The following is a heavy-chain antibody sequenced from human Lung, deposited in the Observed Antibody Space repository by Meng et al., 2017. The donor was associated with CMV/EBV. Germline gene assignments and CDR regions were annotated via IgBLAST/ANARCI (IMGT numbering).Heavy chain of an antibody. CDR3: LRRSGGSV. Sequence: VRLGEPGPALVKPSGTLSLTCAVSGDSITNHNWWAWVRQPPGKGLERIGEIPHRGSSAYNPSLKSRVSMSIDKPKNQFSLKLTSVTAADTAVYHCLRRSGGSVWGQGTLVTVSS. CDR2: IPHRGSS. J-gene: IGHJ1*01. D-gene: IGHD3-10*01. CDR1: GDSITNHNW. V-gene: IGHV4-4*02.